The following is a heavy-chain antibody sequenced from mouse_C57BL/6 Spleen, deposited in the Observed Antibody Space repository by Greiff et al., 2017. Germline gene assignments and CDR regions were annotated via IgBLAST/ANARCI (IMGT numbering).Heavy chain of an antibody. Sequence: EVKLQESGPGLVKPSQSLSLTCSVTGYSITSGYYWNWIRQFPGNKLEWMGYISYDGSNNYNPSLKNRISITRDTSKNQFFLKLNSVTTEDTATYYCARGIYDGYYGYFDYWGQGTTLTVSS. CDR3: ARGIYDGYYGYFDY. CDR2: ISYDGSN. V-gene: IGHV3-6*01. CDR1: GYSITSGYY. J-gene: IGHJ2*01. D-gene: IGHD2-3*01.